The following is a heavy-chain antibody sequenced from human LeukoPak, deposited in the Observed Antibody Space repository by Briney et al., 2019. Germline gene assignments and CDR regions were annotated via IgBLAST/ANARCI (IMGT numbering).Heavy chain of an antibody. CDR2: ISGSGGST. D-gene: IGHD1-26*01. CDR3: AKANSELPLDY. V-gene: IGHV3-23*01. J-gene: IGHJ4*02. Sequence: VSAISGSGGSTYYADSVKGRFTISRDNSENTLYLQMNSLRAEDTAVYYCAKANSELPLDYWGQGTLVTVSS.